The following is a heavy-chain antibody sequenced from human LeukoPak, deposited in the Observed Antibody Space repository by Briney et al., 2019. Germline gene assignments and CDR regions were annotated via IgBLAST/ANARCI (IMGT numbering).Heavy chain of an antibody. CDR2: ISAYKGDT. Sequence: GASVKVSCKASGYTFTNYGISWVRQAPGQGLEWMGWISAYKGDTKSAQKVQGRVTTTTDTSTSTAYMELRSLRSDDTAVYYCARVGEQHLDYYFDYWGQGTLVTVSS. D-gene: IGHD6-13*01. CDR3: ARVGEQHLDYYFDY. V-gene: IGHV1-18*01. CDR1: GYTFTNYG. J-gene: IGHJ4*02.